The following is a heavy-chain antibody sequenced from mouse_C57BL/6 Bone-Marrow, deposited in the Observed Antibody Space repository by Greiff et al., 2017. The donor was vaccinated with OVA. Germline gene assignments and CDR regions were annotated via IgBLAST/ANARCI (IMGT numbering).Heavy chain of an antibody. D-gene: IGHD1-1*01. V-gene: IGHV7-3*01. CDR1: GFTFTDYY. Sequence: EVQGVESGGGLVQPGGSLSLSCAASGFTFTDYYMSWVRQTPGKALEWMGFIRNKANGYTTEYSASVKGRFTISRDNSQSILYLQMNALRAEDSATYYCATLRDYAMDYWGQGTSVTVSS. CDR2: IRNKANGYTT. CDR3: ATLRDYAMDY. J-gene: IGHJ4*01.